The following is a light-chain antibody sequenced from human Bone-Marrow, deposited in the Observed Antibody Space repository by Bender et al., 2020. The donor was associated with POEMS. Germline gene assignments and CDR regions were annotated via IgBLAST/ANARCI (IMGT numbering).Light chain of an antibody. J-gene: IGLJ3*02. Sequence: SYVLTQPPSVSVAPGKTARITCGGNNIGSKSVHWYQQKPGQAPVLVVYDDSDRPSGIPERFSGSNSGNTATLTISGTQPMDEADYYCQAWDSMFEVFGGGTKLTVL. CDR1: NIGSKS. CDR2: DDS. CDR3: QAWDSMFEV. V-gene: IGLV3-21*03.